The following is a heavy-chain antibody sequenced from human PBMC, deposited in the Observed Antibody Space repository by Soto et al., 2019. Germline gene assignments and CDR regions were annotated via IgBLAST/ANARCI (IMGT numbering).Heavy chain of an antibody. J-gene: IGHJ4*02. CDR2: VSFDGNYK. Sequence: PGGSLRLSCAASGFTFSRYNMHWVRQAPGKGLEWVALVSFDGNYKYYADSVKGRFTVFRDNAKNTLSLQMNSLRAEDTAVYYCAREIYDDYDSSGFDHWGQGTLVTVSS. CDR1: GFTFSRYN. D-gene: IGHD3-22*01. CDR3: AREIYDDYDSSGFDH. V-gene: IGHV3-30-3*01.